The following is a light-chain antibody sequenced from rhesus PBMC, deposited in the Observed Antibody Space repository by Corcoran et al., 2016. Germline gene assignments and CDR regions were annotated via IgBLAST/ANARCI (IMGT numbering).Light chain of an antibody. J-gene: IGKJ3*01. CDR2: FAS. CDR3: QQYNRAPFT. Sequence: DIQMTQSPSSLSASVGDRITITCRASQALNRHLVCYQQKAGKAPKPLIYFASNLDSEVPSRFTGSGTGTDFTLTSTSRQPEDFATYHWQQYNRAPFTFGPGTKL. V-gene: IGKV1-37*01. CDR1: QALNRH.